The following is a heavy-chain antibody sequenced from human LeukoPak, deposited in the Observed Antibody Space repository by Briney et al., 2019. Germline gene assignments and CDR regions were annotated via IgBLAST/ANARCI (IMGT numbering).Heavy chain of an antibody. CDR3: AGADYDYVWGSYRHDY. CDR1: GGSFSGYY. J-gene: IGHJ4*02. Sequence: SETLSLTCAVYGGSFSGYYWSWIRQPPGKGLEWIGYIYYSGSTNYNPSLKSRVTISVDTSKNQFSLKLSSVTAADTAVYYCAGADYDYVWGSYRHDYWGQGTLVTVSS. CDR2: IYYSGST. V-gene: IGHV4-59*01. D-gene: IGHD3-16*02.